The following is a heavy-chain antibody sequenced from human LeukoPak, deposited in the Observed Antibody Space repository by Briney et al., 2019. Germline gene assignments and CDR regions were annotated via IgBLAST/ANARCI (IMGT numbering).Heavy chain of an antibody. CDR1: GGSISSYY. Sequence: PSETLSLTCTVSGGSISSYYWSWIRQPPGKGLEWIGYIYYSGSTNYNPSLKSRVTISVDTSKNQFSLKLSSVTAADTAVYYCARAVEYQLLGDYIDYWGQGTLVTVSS. CDR3: ARAVEYQLLGDYIDY. CDR2: IYYSGST. V-gene: IGHV4-59*01. J-gene: IGHJ4*02. D-gene: IGHD2-2*01.